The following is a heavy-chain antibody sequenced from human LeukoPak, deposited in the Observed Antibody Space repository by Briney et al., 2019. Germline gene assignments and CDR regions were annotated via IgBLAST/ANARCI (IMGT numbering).Heavy chain of an antibody. V-gene: IGHV1-69*04. CDR1: GGTFSSYA. D-gene: IGHD7-27*01. Sequence: SVKVSCKASGGTFSSYAISWVRQAPGQGLEWMGRIIPILGIANYAQKFQGRVTITADKSTSTAYMELSSPRSEDTAVYYCASTGPGDTGYFDYWGQGTLVTVSS. J-gene: IGHJ4*02. CDR2: IIPILGIA. CDR3: ASTGPGDTGYFDY.